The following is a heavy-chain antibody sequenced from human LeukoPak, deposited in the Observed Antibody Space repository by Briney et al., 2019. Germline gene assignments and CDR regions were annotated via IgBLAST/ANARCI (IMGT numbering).Heavy chain of an antibody. CDR3: ARGRNSVYYSNVVAPSYFDY. CDR2: INPNSGGT. Sequence: GASVKVSCKASGYTFTGYYMHWVRQAPGQGLEWMGRINPNSGGTNYAQKFQGRVTMTRDTSINTAYMDLSRLRSDDTAVYYCARGRNSVYYSNVVAPSYFDYWGQGTLVTVSS. D-gene: IGHD3-22*01. CDR1: GYTFTGYY. V-gene: IGHV1-2*06. J-gene: IGHJ4*02.